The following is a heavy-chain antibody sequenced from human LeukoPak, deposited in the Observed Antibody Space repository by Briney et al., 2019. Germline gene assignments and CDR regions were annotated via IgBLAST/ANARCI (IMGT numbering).Heavy chain of an antibody. CDR2: ISYDGSNK. Sequence: GGSLRLSCAASGFTFSSYGMHWVRQAPGKGLEWVAVISYDGSNKYYADSVKGRFTISRDNSKSTLYLQMNSLKTEDTAVYYCTRLDGYGYSYGYYYYYMDVWGKGTTVTVSS. J-gene: IGHJ6*03. D-gene: IGHD5-18*01. CDR3: TRLDGYGYSYGYYYYYMDV. CDR1: GFTFSSYG. V-gene: IGHV3-30*03.